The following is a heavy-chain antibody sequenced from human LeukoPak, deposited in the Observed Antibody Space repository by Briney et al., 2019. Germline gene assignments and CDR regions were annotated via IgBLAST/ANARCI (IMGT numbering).Heavy chain of an antibody. V-gene: IGHV3-20*04. D-gene: IGHD5-18*01. Sequence: PGGSLRLSCAASGFTFSSYWMSWVRQAPGKGLEWVSGINWNGGSTGYADSVKGRFTISRDNAKNSLYLQMNSLRAEDTALYYCAKDIYSRGYSYGYGDYWGQGTLVTVSS. J-gene: IGHJ4*02. CDR2: INWNGGST. CDR1: GFTFSSYW. CDR3: AKDIYSRGYSYGYGDY.